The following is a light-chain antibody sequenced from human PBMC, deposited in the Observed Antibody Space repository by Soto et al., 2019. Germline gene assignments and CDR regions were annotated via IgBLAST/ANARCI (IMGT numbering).Light chain of an antibody. CDR1: QSVSSNY. CDR2: GAS. CDR3: QQYANSPFT. J-gene: IGKJ2*01. Sequence: EIVLTQSPGTLPLSPGERATLSCRASQSVSSNYLVWYQQKPGQAPRPLIYGASSRATGIPDRFSGSGSGTDFTRTISRLEPEDFAVYYCQQYANSPFTFGQGTKLEIK. V-gene: IGKV3-20*01.